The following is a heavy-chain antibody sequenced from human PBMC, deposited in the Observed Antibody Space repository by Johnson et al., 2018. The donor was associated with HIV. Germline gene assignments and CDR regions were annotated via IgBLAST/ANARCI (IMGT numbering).Heavy chain of an antibody. CDR3: GREGGGLAGAYAFDI. CDR1: GFTFSSYA. CDR2: IYSGGST. D-gene: IGHD3-10*01. J-gene: IGHJ3*02. Sequence: VQLVESGGGLVQPGGSLRLSCAASGFTFSSYAMSWVRQAPGKGLEWVSVIYSGGSTYYADSVKGRFTISRDNSKNKPYLQMSSLRAEDPAVYYCGREGGGLAGAYAFDIWGQGTMVTVSS. V-gene: IGHV3-66*01.